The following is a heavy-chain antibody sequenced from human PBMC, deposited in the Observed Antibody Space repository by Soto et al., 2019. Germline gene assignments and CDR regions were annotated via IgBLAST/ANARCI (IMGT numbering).Heavy chain of an antibody. Sequence: SLKISCKGSGYSFTSYWIGWVRQMPGKGLEWMGIIYPGDSDTRYSPSFQGQVTISADKSISTAYLQWSSLKASDTAMYYCARTAAAGKYYYGGDVWGQGTTVTVSS. CDR2: IYPGDSDT. CDR1: GYSFTSYW. D-gene: IGHD6-13*01. CDR3: ARTAAAGKYYYGGDV. J-gene: IGHJ6*02. V-gene: IGHV5-51*01.